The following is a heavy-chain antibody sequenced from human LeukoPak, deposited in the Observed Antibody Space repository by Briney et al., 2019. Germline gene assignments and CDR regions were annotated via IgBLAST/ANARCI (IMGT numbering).Heavy chain of an antibody. D-gene: IGHD6-19*01. V-gene: IGHV3-73*01. J-gene: IGHJ4*02. CDR2: IRSKANSYAT. CDR1: GFTFSGSA. Sequence: GGSLKLSCAASGFTFSGSAMHWVRQASGKGLEWVGRIRSKANSYATVYAASVKGRFTISRDDSKNTAYLQMSSLKTEDTAVYYCTGTVAGTWNFDYWGQGTLVTVSS. CDR3: TGTVAGTWNFDY.